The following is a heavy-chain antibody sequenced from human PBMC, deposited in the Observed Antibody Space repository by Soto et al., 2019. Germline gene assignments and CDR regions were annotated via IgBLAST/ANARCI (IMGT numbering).Heavy chain of an antibody. J-gene: IGHJ3*02. CDR2: IYYSGST. CDR3: ARGLGYCSGGSCYDTRDAFDI. Sequence: QVQLQESGPGLVKPSQTLSLTCTVSGGSISSGGYYWSWIRQHPGKGLEWIGYIYYSGSTYSTPSLKRRVTIAVDTSKNQFSLKLSSVTAADTAVYYCARGLGYCSGGSCYDTRDAFDIWGQGTMVTVSS. V-gene: IGHV4-31*03. D-gene: IGHD2-15*01. CDR1: GGSISSGGYY.